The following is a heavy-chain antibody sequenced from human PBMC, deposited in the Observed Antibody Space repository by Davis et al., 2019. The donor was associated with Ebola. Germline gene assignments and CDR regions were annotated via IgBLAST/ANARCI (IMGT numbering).Heavy chain of an antibody. CDR2: ISAYNGNT. J-gene: IGHJ6*02. CDR1: GGTFSSYA. V-gene: IGHV1-18*01. D-gene: IGHD2-2*02. Sequence: ASVKVSCKASGGTFSSYAISWVRQAPGQGLEWMGWISAYNGNTNYAQKLQGRVTMTTDTSTSTAYMELRSLRSDDTAVYYCARDSYCSSTSCYTGTYYYYGMDAWGQGTTVTVSS. CDR3: ARDSYCSSTSCYTGTYYYYGMDA.